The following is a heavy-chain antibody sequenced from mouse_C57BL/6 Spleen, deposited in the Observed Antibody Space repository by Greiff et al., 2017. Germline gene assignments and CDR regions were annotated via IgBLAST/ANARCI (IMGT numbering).Heavy chain of an antibody. CDR2: IYPYNGVS. CDR3: ERGGGTTVVATGDFYD. D-gene: IGHD1-1*01. J-gene: IGHJ2*01. V-gene: IGHV1-31*01. Sequence: EVQLQQSGPELVKPGASVKISCKASGYSFTGYYMHWVKQSHGNILDWIGYIYPYNGVSSYNQKFKGKATLTVDKSSSTAYMELRSLTSEDSAVXYCERGGGTTVVATGDFYDWGQGTTLTVSS. CDR1: GYSFTGYY.